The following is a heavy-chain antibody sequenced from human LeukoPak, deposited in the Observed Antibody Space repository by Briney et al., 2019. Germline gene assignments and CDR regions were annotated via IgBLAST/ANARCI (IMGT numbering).Heavy chain of an antibody. CDR1: GDSVSSNSAG. D-gene: IGHD6-19*01. J-gene: IGHJ4*02. CDR2: TYYRSNWYN. Sequence: SQTLSLTCAISGDSVSSNSAGWNWIRQSPSRGLEWLGRTYYRSNWYNDYALSVKSRISIDPDTSKNQFSLQLNSVTPEDTAVYYCAREVAVAGPFDYWGQGILVPVSS. V-gene: IGHV6-1*01. CDR3: AREVAVAGPFDY.